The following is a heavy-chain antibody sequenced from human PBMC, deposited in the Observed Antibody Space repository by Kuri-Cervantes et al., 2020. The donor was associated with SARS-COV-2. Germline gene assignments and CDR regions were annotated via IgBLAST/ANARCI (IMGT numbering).Heavy chain of an antibody. CDR2: INPNSGGT. Sequence: ASVKVSCKASGGTFSSYAISWVRQAPGQGLEWMGWINPNSGGTNYAQKFQGRVTMTRDTSISTAYMELSRLRSDDTAVYYCASGRIIAARSDLDYWGLGTLVTVSS. CDR3: ASGRIIAARSDLDY. J-gene: IGHJ4*02. D-gene: IGHD6-6*01. CDR1: GGTFSSYA. V-gene: IGHV1-2*02.